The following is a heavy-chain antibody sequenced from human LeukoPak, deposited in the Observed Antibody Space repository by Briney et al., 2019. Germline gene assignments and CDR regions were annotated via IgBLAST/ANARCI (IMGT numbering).Heavy chain of an antibody. Sequence: SETLSLTCTVSGGSISSGGYYWTWIRQHPGKGLGWVGYIYYSGITYYNPSLKSRVTIAVDTSKNQFSLRLSSVTAADTAVYYCALGYCGGGSCYAREYFQHWGQGTLVTVSS. V-gene: IGHV4-31*03. CDR1: GGSISSGGYY. D-gene: IGHD2-15*01. J-gene: IGHJ1*01. CDR2: IYYSGIT. CDR3: ALGYCGGGSCYAREYFQH.